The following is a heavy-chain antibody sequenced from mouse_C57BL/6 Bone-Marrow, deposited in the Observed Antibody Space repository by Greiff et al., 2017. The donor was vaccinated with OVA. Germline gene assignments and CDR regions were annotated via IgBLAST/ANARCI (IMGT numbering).Heavy chain of an antibody. CDR3: ARDFDGTFAY. CDR1: GFTFSDFY. J-gene: IGHJ3*01. CDR2: SRNKANDYTT. D-gene: IGHD2-3*01. Sequence: EVKVVESGGGLVQSGRSLRLSCATSGFTFSDFYMEWVRQAPGKGLEWIAASRNKANDYTTEYSASVKGRFIVSRDTSQSILYLQMNALRAEDTAIYYCARDFDGTFAYCGQGTLVTVSA. V-gene: IGHV7-1*01.